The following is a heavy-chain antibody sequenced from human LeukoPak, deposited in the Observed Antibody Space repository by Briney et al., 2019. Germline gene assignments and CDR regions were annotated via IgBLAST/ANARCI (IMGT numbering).Heavy chain of an antibody. D-gene: IGHD4-17*01. CDR3: ARDQRWAYIRYGDRFPDFDY. CDR2: ISAYNGNT. CDR1: GYTFTSYG. V-gene: IGHV1-18*01. J-gene: IGHJ4*02. Sequence: ASVKVSCKASGYTFTSYGISWVRQAPGQGLEWMGWISAYNGNTNYAQKLQGRVTMTTDTSTSTAYMELRSLRSDDTAVYYCARDQRWAYIRYGDRFPDFDYWGQGTLVTVSS.